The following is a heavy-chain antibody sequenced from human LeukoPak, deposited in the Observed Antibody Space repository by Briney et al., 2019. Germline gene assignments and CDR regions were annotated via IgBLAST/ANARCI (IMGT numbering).Heavy chain of an antibody. D-gene: IGHD3-3*01. V-gene: IGHV3-48*03. CDR2: ISSSGSTI. CDR3: AREGVANWFDP. J-gene: IGHJ5*02. CDR1: GFTFSSYE. Sequence: GGSLRLSCAASGFTFSSYEMNWVRQAPGKGLEWVSYISSSGSTIYYADSVKGRFTISRDNAKNSLYLQINSLRAEDTAVYYSAREGVANWFDPWGQGTLVTVSS.